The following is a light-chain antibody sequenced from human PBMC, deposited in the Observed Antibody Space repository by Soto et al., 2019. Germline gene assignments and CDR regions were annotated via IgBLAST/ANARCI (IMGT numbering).Light chain of an antibody. CDR1: QTVSSNY. CDR2: GAS. Sequence: VLTQSPGTLSLSPGERATLSCRASQTVSSNYLAWYQQKPGQAPRLLIYGASSRATGIPDRFSGSGSGTDFTLTISRLEPEDFAVCYCQQYGSSVSYTFGQGTKLEIK. V-gene: IGKV3-20*01. CDR3: QQYGSSVSYT. J-gene: IGKJ2*01.